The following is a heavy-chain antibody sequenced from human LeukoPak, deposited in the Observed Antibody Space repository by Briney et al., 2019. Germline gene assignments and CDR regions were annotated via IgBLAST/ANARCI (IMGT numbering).Heavy chain of an antibody. CDR3: ARDSGDYYDSSGYYPPYGMDV. CDR1: GGSISSYY. D-gene: IGHD3-22*01. CDR2: IYTSGST. V-gene: IGHV4-59*01. Sequence: SETLSLTCTVSGGSISSYYWSWIRQPPGKGLEWIGYIYTSGSTNYNPSLKSRVTISVDTSKNQFSLKLSSVTAADTAVYYCARDSGDYYDSSGYYPPYGMDVWGQGTTVTVSS. J-gene: IGHJ6*02.